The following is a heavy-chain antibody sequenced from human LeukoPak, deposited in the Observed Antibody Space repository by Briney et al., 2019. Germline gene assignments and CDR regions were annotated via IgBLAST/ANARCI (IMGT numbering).Heavy chain of an antibody. CDR2: IYHTGST. D-gene: IGHD3-22*01. CDR3: ARVTYYYDSSGYYFDY. Sequence: SETLSLTCAVSGGSITSSNWWTWVRQPPGKGLEWIGEIYHTGSTNYNPSLKDRVTISVDKSKNQFSLNLSSVTAADTAVYYCARVTYYYDSSGYYFDYWGQGTLVTVSS. V-gene: IGHV4-4*02. J-gene: IGHJ4*02. CDR1: GGSITSSNW.